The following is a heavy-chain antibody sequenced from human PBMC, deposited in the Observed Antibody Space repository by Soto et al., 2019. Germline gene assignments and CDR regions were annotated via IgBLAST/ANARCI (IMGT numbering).Heavy chain of an antibody. V-gene: IGHV3-13*05. CDR3: ASTDRDFYGLDG. Sequence: EAQLVESGGGLVQPGGSLRLSCEASGFTFRNYDMHWVRQGTGKGLEWVSGISAAGDPDYADSVEGRFTISRENAQNSFFMQMNIIRVGDTAVYYCASTDRDFYGLDGWGQGTTVIVSS. CDR1: GFTFRNYD. J-gene: IGHJ6*02. CDR2: ISAAGDP.